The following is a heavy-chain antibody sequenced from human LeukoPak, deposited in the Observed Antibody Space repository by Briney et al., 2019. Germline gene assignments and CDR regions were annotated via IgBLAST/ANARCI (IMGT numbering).Heavy chain of an antibody. CDR2: IIPILGIA. J-gene: IGHJ4*02. CDR1: GGSFSNYA. D-gene: IGHD5-12*01. V-gene: IGHV1-69*04. Sequence: LVKVSCKASGGSFSNYALNWVRQAPGQGLEWMGRIIPILGIAHYAQKFQGRVTITADKSTRTAYMELSSLRSEDTAVYYCATGEVATPFDYWGQGTLVTVSS. CDR3: ATGEVATPFDY.